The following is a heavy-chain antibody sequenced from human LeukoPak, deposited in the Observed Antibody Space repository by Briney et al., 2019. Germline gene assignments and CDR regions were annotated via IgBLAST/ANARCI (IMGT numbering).Heavy chain of an antibody. Sequence: SETLSLTCTVSGGSISSYYWSWIRQPPGKGLEWIGYIYYSGSTNYNPSLKSRVTISVDTSKNQFSLKLSSVTAADTAVYYCARDGLYYDSSGYSVYNWFDPWGQGTLVTVSS. CDR1: GGSISSYY. CDR2: IYYSGST. J-gene: IGHJ5*02. CDR3: ARDGLYYDSSGYSVYNWFDP. D-gene: IGHD3-22*01. V-gene: IGHV4-59*01.